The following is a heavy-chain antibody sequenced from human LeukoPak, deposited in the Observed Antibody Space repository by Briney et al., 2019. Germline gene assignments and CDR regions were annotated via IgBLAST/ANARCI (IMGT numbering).Heavy chain of an antibody. J-gene: IGHJ4*02. CDR3: ARGYDFWSGYYDY. Sequence: GGTLRLSCAASGFTLSSYWMHWVRQAPGKGLVWVLRINSDGSSTSYADSVKGRFTISRDNAKNTLYLQMSSLRAEDTAVYYCARGYDFWSGYYDYWGQGTLVTVSS. CDR2: INSDGSST. D-gene: IGHD3-3*01. CDR1: GFTLSSYW. V-gene: IGHV3-74*01.